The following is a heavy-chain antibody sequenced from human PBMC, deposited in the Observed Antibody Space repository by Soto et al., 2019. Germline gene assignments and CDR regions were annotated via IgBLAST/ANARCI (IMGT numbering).Heavy chain of an antibody. CDR1: GGSISSGDYY. CDR2: IYYSGST. V-gene: IGHV4-30-4*01. J-gene: IGHJ1*01. Sequence: QVQLQESGPGLVKPSQTLSLTCTVSGGSISSGDYYWSWIRQPPGKGLEWIGYIYYSGSTYYNPSLKSRVTISVDTSKNQCSLKLSSVTAADTAVYYCARVLENDSSANINPGYFQHWGQCTLVTVSS. D-gene: IGHD3-22*01. CDR3: ARVLENDSSANINPGYFQH.